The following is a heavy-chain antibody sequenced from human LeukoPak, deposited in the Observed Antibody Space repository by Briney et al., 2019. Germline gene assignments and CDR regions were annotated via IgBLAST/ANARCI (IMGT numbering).Heavy chain of an antibody. CDR3: ARVDTYYYDSSGSFYFDY. CDR2: IIPIFGTA. D-gene: IGHD3-22*01. J-gene: IGHJ4*02. V-gene: IGHV1-69*01. CDR1: GGTFSSYA. Sequence: SVKVSCKALGGTFSSYAISWVRQAPGQGLEWMGGIIPIFGTANYAQKFQGRVTITADESTSTAYMELSSLRSEDTAVYYCARVDTYYYDSSGSFYFDYWGQGTLVTVSS.